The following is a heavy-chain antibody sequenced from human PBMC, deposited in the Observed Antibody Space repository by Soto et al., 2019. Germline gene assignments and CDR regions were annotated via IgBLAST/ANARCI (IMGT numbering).Heavy chain of an antibody. CDR1: GDSVSSNSVA. Sequence: SQTLSLTCAISGDSVSSNSVAWNWIRQSPSRGLEWLGRTYYRSKWYTDYAVSVSSRITINPDTSKNQLSLHLNSVTPEDTAVYYCARTLPLQVHIYGMDVWGQGTTVTVSS. CDR3: ARTLPLQVHIYGMDV. V-gene: IGHV6-1*01. D-gene: IGHD2-21*01. CDR2: TYYRSKWYT. J-gene: IGHJ6*02.